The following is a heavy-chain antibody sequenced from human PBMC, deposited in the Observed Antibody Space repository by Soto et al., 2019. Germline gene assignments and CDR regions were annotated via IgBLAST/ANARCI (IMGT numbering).Heavy chain of an antibody. CDR2: IIPIFGTA. D-gene: IGHD6-6*01. Sequence: GXSVKVSCKASVGTFSSYAISWVRQAPGQGLEWMGGIIPIFGTANYAQKFQGRVTITADESTSTAYMELSSLRSEDTAVYYCARGYSSSPRWFDHWGQGTLVTVSS. V-gene: IGHV1-69*13. J-gene: IGHJ5*02. CDR3: ARGYSSSPRWFDH. CDR1: VGTFSSYA.